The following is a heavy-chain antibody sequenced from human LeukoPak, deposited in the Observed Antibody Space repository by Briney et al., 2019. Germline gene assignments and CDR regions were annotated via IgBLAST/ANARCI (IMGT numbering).Heavy chain of an antibody. V-gene: IGHV4-59*01. CDR3: ARALWFGELKA. Sequence: SETLSLTCTVSGGSIRSYYWSWMRQPPGKGLEGVGYIYYSGSTNYNPSLKSRVTISVDTSKNQFSLKLSSGTAADTAVYYCARALWFGELKAWGQGTLVTVSS. CDR1: GGSIRSYY. CDR2: IYYSGST. D-gene: IGHD3-10*01. J-gene: IGHJ4*02.